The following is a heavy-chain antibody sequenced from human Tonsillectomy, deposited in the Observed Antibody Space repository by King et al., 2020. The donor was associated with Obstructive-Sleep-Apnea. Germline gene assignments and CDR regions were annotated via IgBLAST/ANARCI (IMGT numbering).Heavy chain of an antibody. CDR2: IHYDGSKK. J-gene: IGHJ4*02. D-gene: IGHD4-11*01. Sequence: VQLVESGGGVVQPGRSLRLSCAASAFTFSTYGMHWVRQAPGKGLEWVAFIHYDGSKKNYADSVKGRFTISRDNSKSTLYLQIDSLRAEDTAVYYCASAYSSQNNYWGQGTLVTVSS. V-gene: IGHV3-30*02. CDR1: AFTFSTYG. CDR3: ASAYSSQNNY.